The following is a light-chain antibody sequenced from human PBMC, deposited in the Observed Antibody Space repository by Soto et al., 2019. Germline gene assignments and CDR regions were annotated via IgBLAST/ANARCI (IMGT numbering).Light chain of an antibody. CDR2: EVS. V-gene: IGLV2-14*01. J-gene: IGLJ1*01. CDR1: SSDVGGYNY. CDR3: SSYTSSSTLYYV. Sequence: QSALTQPASVSGSPGQSITISCTGTSSDVGGYNYVSWYQQHPGKAPKLMIYEVSNRPSGVSNRFSGSKSGNTAPLTISGLQAEDEADYYCSSYTSSSTLYYVFGTGTKV.